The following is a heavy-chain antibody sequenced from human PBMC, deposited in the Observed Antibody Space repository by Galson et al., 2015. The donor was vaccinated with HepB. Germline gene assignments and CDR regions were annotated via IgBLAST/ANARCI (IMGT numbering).Heavy chain of an antibody. CDR2: MNPNSGNT. D-gene: IGHD2-2*02. Sequence: SVKVSCKASGYTFTSYDINWVRQATGQGLEWMGWMNPNSGNTGYAQKFQGRVTMTRNTSISTAYMELSSLRSEDAAVYYCAREGKGYCSSTSCYTAPDYYGMGVWGQGTTVTVSS. V-gene: IGHV1-8*01. J-gene: IGHJ6*02. CDR1: GYTFTSYD. CDR3: AREGKGYCSSTSCYTAPDYYGMGV.